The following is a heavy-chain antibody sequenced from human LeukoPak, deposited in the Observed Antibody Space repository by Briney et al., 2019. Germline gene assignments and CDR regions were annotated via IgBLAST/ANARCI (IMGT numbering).Heavy chain of an antibody. J-gene: IGHJ4*02. CDR1: GGSFSGYY. Sequence: SETLPLTCAVYGGSFSGYYWSWIRQPPGKGLEWIGEINHSGSTNYNPSLKSRVTISVDTSKNQFSLKLSSVTAADTAVYYCARGSRRKVVPAAMLDYWGQGTLVTVSS. CDR3: ARGSRRKVVPAAMLDY. CDR2: INHSGST. D-gene: IGHD2-2*01. V-gene: IGHV4-34*01.